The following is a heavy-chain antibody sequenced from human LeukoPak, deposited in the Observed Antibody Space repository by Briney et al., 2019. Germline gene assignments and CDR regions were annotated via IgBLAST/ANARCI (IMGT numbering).Heavy chain of an antibody. V-gene: IGHV3-21*01. J-gene: IGHJ4*02. CDR2: ITSTSSYI. Sequence: PGGSLRLSCAASGFAFSTYSMNWVRQAPGKGLEWVSSITSTSSYIYYADSVKGRFTISRDNAKNSLYLQMNTLRAEDTAVYYCARVAGGSHRFDYWGQGTLVTVSS. CDR1: GFAFSTYS. CDR3: ARVAGGSHRFDY. D-gene: IGHD1-26*01.